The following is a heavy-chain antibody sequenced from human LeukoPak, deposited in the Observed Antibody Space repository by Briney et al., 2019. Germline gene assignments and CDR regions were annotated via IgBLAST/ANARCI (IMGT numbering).Heavy chain of an antibody. J-gene: IGHJ4*02. CDR3: AKALAVTPAY. V-gene: IGHV3-7*03. D-gene: IGHD4-17*01. CDR1: GFTFSNFW. CDR2: IKQDGSVK. Sequence: GGSLRLSCAASGFTFSNFWMSWVRQAPGKGLKWVANIKQDGSVKYYVDSVKGRFTISRDNAENSLYLQMNSLRAEDTAVYYCAKALAVTPAYWGQGTLVTVSS.